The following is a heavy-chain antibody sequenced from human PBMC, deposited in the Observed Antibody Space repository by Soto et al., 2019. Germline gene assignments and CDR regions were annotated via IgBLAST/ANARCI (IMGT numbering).Heavy chain of an antibody. CDR3: ARVLGEQRNPYFVGFDS. Sequence: PSETLSLTCAVFSGSLTDHYWTWIRQSPEKGLEWIGEIHPSGSTDYNPSLKSRLTLSLDTSKNEFSLKVASVTAADTAVYYCARVLGEQRNPYFVGFDSWGQGTQVTVS. CDR1: SGSLTDHY. V-gene: IGHV4-34*01. D-gene: IGHD3-9*01. J-gene: IGHJ4*02. CDR2: IHPSGST.